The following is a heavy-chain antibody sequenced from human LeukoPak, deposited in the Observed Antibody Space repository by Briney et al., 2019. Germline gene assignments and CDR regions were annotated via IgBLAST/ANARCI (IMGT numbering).Heavy chain of an antibody. J-gene: IGHJ3*02. V-gene: IGHV1-69*01. Sequence: ASVKVSCKASGGTFSSYAISWVRQAPGQGLEWMGGIIPIFGTANYAQKFLGRVTITADESTSTAYMELSSLRSEDTAVYYCARGLTYYYGSGSYIVDAFDIWGQGTMVTVSS. CDR1: GGTFSSYA. D-gene: IGHD3-10*01. CDR3: ARGLTYYYGSGSYIVDAFDI. CDR2: IIPIFGTA.